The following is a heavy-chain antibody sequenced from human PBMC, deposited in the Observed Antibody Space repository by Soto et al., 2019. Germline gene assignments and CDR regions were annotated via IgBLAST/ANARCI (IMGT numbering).Heavy chain of an antibody. J-gene: IGHJ3*02. D-gene: IGHD6-13*01. CDR2: INPNSGGT. V-gene: IGHV1-2*04. CDR1: GYTFTGYY. CDR3: ASSGAIAAAGTWAFDI. Sequence: ASVKVSCKASGYTFTGYYMHWVRQAPGQGLEWMGWINPNSGGTNYAQKFQGWVTMTRDTSISTAYMELSRLRSDDTAVYYCASSGAIAAAGTWAFDIWGQGTMVTVS.